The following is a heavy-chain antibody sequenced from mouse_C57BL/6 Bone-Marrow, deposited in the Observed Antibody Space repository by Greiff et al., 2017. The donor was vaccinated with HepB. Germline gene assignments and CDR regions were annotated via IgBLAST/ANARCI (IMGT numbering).Heavy chain of an antibody. CDR3: TRDDYGSSRAMDY. J-gene: IGHJ4*01. Sequence: EVQGVESGEGLVKPGGSLKLSCAASGFTFSSYAMSWVRQTPEKRLEWVAYISSGGDYIYYADTVKGRFTISRDNARNTLYLQMSSLKSEDTAMYYCTRDDYGSSRAMDYWGQGTSVTVSS. D-gene: IGHD1-1*01. CDR1: GFTFSSYA. CDR2: ISSGGDYI. V-gene: IGHV5-9-1*02.